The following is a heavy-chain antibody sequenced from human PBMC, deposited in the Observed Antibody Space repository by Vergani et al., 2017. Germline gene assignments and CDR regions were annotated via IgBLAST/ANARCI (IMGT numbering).Heavy chain of an antibody. Sequence: QVQLQQWGAGLLKPSETLSLTCAVYGGSFSGYYWSWIRQPPGKGLEWIGKINHSGSTNYNPSLKSRVTISVDTSKNQFSLKLSSVTAADTAVYYCAGSFTATADAFDIWGQGTMVTVSS. V-gene: IGHV4-34*01. J-gene: IGHJ3*02. D-gene: IGHD1-26*01. CDR1: GGSFSGYY. CDR3: AGSFTATADAFDI. CDR2: INHSGST.